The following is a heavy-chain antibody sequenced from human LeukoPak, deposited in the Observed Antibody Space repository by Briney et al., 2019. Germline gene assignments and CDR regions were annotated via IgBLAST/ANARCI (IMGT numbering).Heavy chain of an antibody. CDR2: ISYDGSNK. D-gene: IGHD6-19*01. V-gene: IGHV3-30*04. Sequence: GGSLRLSCAASGFTFSSYAMHWVRQAPGKGLEWVAVISYDGSNKYYADSVKGRFTISRDNSKNTLYLQMNSLRAEDTAVYYCAKDDRSLGVAVAGTEAFDIWGQGTMVTVSS. CDR1: GFTFSSYA. CDR3: AKDDRSLGVAVAGTEAFDI. J-gene: IGHJ3*02.